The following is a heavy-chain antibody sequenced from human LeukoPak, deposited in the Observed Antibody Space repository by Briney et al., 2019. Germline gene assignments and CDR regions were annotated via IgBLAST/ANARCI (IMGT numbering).Heavy chain of an antibody. CDR3: AKDYFDY. J-gene: IGHJ4*02. CDR2: ISWNSGSI. Sequence: GRSLRLSCAASGFTFDDYAMHWVRHAPGKGLEWVSGISWNSGSIGYADSVKGRFTISRDNAKNSLYLQMNSLRAEDTALYYCAKDYFDYWGQGTLVTVSS. V-gene: IGHV3-9*01. CDR1: GFTFDDYA.